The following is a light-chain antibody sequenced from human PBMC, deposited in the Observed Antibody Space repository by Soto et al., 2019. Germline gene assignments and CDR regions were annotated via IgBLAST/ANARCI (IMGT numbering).Light chain of an antibody. V-gene: IGLV6-57*04. J-gene: IGLJ2*01. CDR2: EDN. CDR1: SGSIASNY. Sequence: NFMLTQPHSVSESPGKTVTISCTRSSGSIASNYVQWYQQRPGSAPTTVIYEDNQRPSGVPDRFSCSIDSSSNSASLTISGLKTEDEADYYCQSYDSSSHVVFGGGTKVTVL. CDR3: QSYDSSSHVV.